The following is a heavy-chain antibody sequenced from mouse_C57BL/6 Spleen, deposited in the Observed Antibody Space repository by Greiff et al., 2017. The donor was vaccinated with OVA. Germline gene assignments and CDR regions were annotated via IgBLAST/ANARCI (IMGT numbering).Heavy chain of an antibody. J-gene: IGHJ4*01. Sequence: EVQLVESGGDLVKPGGSLKLSCAASGFTFSSYGMSWVRQTPDKRLEWVATISSGGSYTYYPDSVKGRFTISRDNAKNTLYLQMSSLKAEDTAMYYCARLTTVVATDYAMDYWGQGTSVTVSS. CDR2: ISSGGSYT. CDR1: GFTFSSYG. D-gene: IGHD1-1*01. V-gene: IGHV5-6*01. CDR3: ARLTTVVATDYAMDY.